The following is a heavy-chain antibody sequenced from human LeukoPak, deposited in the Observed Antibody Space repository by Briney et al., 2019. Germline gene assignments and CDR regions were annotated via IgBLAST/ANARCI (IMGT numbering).Heavy chain of an antibody. CDR2: INPSGGST. CDR3: ARDPTTNYGGDGGALPFDY. D-gene: IGHD3-16*01. CDR1: GYTFTSYY. V-gene: IGHV1-46*01. J-gene: IGHJ4*02. Sequence: ASVKVSCKASGYTFTSYYMHWVRQAPGQGLEWMGIINPSGGSTSYAQKFQGRVTMTRDTSTSTVYMELSSLRSEDTAVYYCARDPTTNYGGDGGALPFDYWGQGTLVTVSS.